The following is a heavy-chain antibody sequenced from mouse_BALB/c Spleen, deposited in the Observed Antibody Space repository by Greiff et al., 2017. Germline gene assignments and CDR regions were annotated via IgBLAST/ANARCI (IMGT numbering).Heavy chain of an antibody. CDR1: GYTFTSYW. D-gene: IGHD2-5*01. CDR3: ARSNYSYAMDY. CDR2: INPSNGRT. J-gene: IGHJ4*01. Sequence: QVQLQQPGAELVKPGASVKLSCKASGYTFTSYWMHWVKQRPGQGLEWIGEINPSNGRTNYNEKFKSKATLTVDKSSSTAYMQLSSLTSEDSAVYYCARSNYSYAMDYWGQGTSVTVSS. V-gene: IGHV1S81*02.